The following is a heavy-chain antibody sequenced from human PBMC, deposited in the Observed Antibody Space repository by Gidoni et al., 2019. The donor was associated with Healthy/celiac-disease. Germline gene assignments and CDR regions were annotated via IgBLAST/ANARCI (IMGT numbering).Heavy chain of an antibody. V-gene: IGHV1-69*06. Sequence: QVQLVQSGAEVKKPGSSVKVSCKASGGTFSSYAISWVRQAPGQGLEWMGGIIPIFGTANYAQKFQGRVTITADKSTSTAYMELSSLRSEDTAVYYCASLIQSGYPYYYYYYGMDVWGQGTTVTVSS. CDR3: ASLIQSGYPYYYYYYGMDV. J-gene: IGHJ6*02. CDR2: IIPIFGTA. D-gene: IGHD3-22*01. CDR1: GGTFSSYA.